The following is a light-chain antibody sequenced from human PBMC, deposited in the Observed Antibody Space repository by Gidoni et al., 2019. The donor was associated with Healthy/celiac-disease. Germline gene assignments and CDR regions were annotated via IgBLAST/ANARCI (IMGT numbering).Light chain of an antibody. V-gene: IGKV1-33*01. CDR1: QDMSNY. CDR2: DAS. J-gene: IGKJ3*01. Sequence: QFAQSPSSRSASVGDIVTITCQASQDMSNYLNWYQQKPGKAPKLLIYDASNLETGVPSRFSGSGSGRDIRYTRRRRQREENARYYGQENDKLHRVTFGHGTKVDIK. CDR3: QENDKLHRVT.